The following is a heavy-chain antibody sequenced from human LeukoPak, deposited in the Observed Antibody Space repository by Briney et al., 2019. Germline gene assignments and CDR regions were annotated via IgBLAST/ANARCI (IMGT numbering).Heavy chain of an antibody. CDR1: GFTFGSYW. CDR2: IKQDGSEK. Sequence: GGSLRLSCAASGFTFGSYWMSWVRQAPGKGLEWVANIKQDGSEKYYVDSVKGRFTISRDNAKNSLYLQMNSLRAEDTAVYYCASSLAEYFDYWGQGTLVTVS. J-gene: IGHJ4*02. CDR3: ASSLAEYFDY. V-gene: IGHV3-7*01. D-gene: IGHD3-16*02.